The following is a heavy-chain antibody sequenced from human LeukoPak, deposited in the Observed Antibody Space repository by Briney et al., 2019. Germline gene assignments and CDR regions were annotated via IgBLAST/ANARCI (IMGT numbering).Heavy chain of an antibody. V-gene: IGHV3-21*01. CDR2: ISSSSSYI. CDR1: GFTFSSYS. Sequence: PGGSLRLSCAASGFTFSSYSVNWVRQAPGKGLEWVSSISSSSSYIYYADSVKGRFTISRDNAKNSLYLQMNSLRAEDTAVYYCARAYGSGSYCPNYWGQGTLVTVSS. CDR3: ARAYGSGSYCPNY. J-gene: IGHJ4*02. D-gene: IGHD3-10*01.